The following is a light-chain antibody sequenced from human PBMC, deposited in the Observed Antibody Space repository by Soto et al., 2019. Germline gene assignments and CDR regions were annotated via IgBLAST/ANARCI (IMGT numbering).Light chain of an antibody. CDR1: SSDVGGYNY. CDR2: DVS. V-gene: IGLV2-11*01. CDR3: CSYAGSYSYVV. Sequence: QSALTQPRSVSGSLGQSVTISCTGTSSDVGGYNYVSWYQQHPGKAPKLIIYDVSDRPSGVPDRFSGSKSGNTASLTISGLQAEDEADYCCCSYAGSYSYVVFGGGTQLTVL. J-gene: IGLJ2*01.